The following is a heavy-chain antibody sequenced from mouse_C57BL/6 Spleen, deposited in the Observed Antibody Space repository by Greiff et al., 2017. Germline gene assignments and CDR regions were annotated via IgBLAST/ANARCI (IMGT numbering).Heavy chain of an antibody. CDR3: ARDGYPSFDY. J-gene: IGHJ2*01. CDR1: GYSITSGYY. D-gene: IGHD2-2*01. V-gene: IGHV3-6*01. CDR2: ISYDGSN. Sequence: ESGPGLVKPSQSLSLTCSVTGYSITSGYYWNWIRQFPGNKLEWMGYISYDGSNNYNPSLKNRISITRDTSKNQFFLKLNSVTTEDTATYYCARDGYPSFDYWGQGTTLTVSS.